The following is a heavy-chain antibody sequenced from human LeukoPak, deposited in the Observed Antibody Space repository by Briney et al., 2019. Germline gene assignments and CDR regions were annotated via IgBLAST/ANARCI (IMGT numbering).Heavy chain of an antibody. J-gene: IGHJ1*01. V-gene: IGHV7-4-1*02. CDR2: INTNTGNP. Sequence: ASVKVSCKASGGTFSSYAISWVRQAPGQGLEWMGWINTNTGNPTYAQGFTGRFVFSLDTSVSTAYLQISSLKAEDTAVYYCARDLAAGTPPEYFQHWGQGTLVTVSS. CDR1: GGTFSSYA. CDR3: ARDLAAGTPPEYFQH. D-gene: IGHD6-13*01.